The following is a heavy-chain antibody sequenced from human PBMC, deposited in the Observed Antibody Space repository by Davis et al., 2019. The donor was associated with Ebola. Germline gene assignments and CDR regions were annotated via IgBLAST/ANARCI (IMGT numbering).Heavy chain of an antibody. J-gene: IGHJ3*02. CDR1: GFTFSGYS. CDR3: ARDWVVPAAIFDAFDI. Sequence: PGGSLRLSCAASGFTFSGYSMNWVRQAPGKGLEWVSSISSSSSYIYYADSVKGRFTISRDNAKNSLYLQMNSLRAEDTAVYYCARDWVVPAAIFDAFDIWGQGTMVTVSS. D-gene: IGHD2-2*02. V-gene: IGHV3-21*01. CDR2: ISSSSSYI.